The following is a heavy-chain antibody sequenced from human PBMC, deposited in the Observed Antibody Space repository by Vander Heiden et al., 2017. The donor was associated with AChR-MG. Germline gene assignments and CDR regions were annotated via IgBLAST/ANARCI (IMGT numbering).Heavy chain of an antibody. J-gene: IGHJ3*02. D-gene: IGHD2-15*01. V-gene: IGHV3-23*01. Sequence: EVQLLESGGGLVQPGGSLRLSCAASGFTFSSYVMSWGRQAPGKGLEWVSAISGSGGRIYYTDSVKGRFTISRDNSKNTLYLQMNNLRAEDTAVYYCANDPGSPFDIWGQGTMVTVSS. CDR2: ISGSGGRI. CDR1: GFTFSSYV. CDR3: ANDPGSPFDI.